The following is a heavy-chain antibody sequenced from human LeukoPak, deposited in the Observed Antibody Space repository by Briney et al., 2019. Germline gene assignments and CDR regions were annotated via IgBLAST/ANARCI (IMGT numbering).Heavy chain of an antibody. CDR1: GYTLTELS. Sequence: GASVKVSCKVSGYTLTELSMHWVRQAPGKGLEWMGGFDPEDGETIYAQKFQGRVTVTEDTSTDTAYMELSSLRSEDTAVYYCATVGYGYNYFDYWGQGTLVTVSS. D-gene: IGHD5-18*01. V-gene: IGHV1-24*01. J-gene: IGHJ4*02. CDR2: FDPEDGET. CDR3: ATVGYGYNYFDY.